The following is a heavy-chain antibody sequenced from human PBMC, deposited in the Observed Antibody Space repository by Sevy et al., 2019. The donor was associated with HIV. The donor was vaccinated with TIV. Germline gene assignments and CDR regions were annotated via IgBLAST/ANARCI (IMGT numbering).Heavy chain of an antibody. CDR2: IIPIFGTA. D-gene: IGHD2-2*01. CDR3: ARVVPAAIASGYYYYYMDV. Sequence: ASVKVSCKASGGTFSSYAISWVRQAPGQGLEWMGGIIPIFGTANYAQKFQGRVTITADESTSTAYMELSSLRSEDTAVYYCARVVPAAIASGYYYYYMDVWGKGTTVTVSS. V-gene: IGHV1-69*13. J-gene: IGHJ6*03. CDR1: GGTFSSYA.